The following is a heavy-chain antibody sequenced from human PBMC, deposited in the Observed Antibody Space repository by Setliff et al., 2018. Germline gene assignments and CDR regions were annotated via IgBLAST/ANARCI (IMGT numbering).Heavy chain of an antibody. CDR3: TTYCDSTTCALDY. CDR1: GFTFSSYA. J-gene: IGHJ4*02. Sequence: PGGSLRLSCVVSGFTFSSYAMTWVRHAPGKGLEWVGYIRSKAYGETTEYAASVEDRFTISRDDPKNTAYLQMNSLKTDDTGVYYCTTYCDSTTCALDYWGQGILVTVSS. D-gene: IGHD2-2*01. V-gene: IGHV3-49*04. CDR2: IRSKAYGETT.